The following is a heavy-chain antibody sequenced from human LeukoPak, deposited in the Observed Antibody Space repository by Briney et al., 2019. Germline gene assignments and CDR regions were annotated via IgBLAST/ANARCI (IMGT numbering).Heavy chain of an antibody. V-gene: IGHV3-74*01. D-gene: IGHD6-13*01. Sequence: GGSLRLSCAVSGFTFSSYWMHWVRQVPGKGLMWVSRINGDVSKTDYADSVKGRFTISRDNAKNTLYLQMNSLRAEDAAVYYCAREGSSWYDGIDYWGQGTLVTVSS. CDR1: GFTFSSYW. CDR2: INGDVSKT. J-gene: IGHJ4*02. CDR3: AREGSSWYDGIDY.